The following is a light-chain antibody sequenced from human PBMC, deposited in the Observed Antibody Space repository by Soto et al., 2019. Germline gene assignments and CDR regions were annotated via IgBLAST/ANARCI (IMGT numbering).Light chain of an antibody. J-gene: IGLJ1*01. CDR2: NNN. CDR3: AAWDDSLNGLV. V-gene: IGLV1-44*01. CDR1: RSNIGSNT. Sequence: QSVLTQPPSASGTPGQRVTISCSGSRSNIGSNTVNWYQQLPGTAPKLLIYNNNQLPSGVPDRFSGSKYGTSASLDISGRQSEDEANYYCAAWDDSLNGLVFGPGTKLTVL.